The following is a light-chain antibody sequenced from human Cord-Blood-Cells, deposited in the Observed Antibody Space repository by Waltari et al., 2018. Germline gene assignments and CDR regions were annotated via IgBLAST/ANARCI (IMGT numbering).Light chain of an antibody. Sequence: DIQMTQSPSSMSASVGDRFTITCRGSQSISSYLNWYQQKPGKAPKLLIYAASSLQSGVPSRFSGSGSGTDFTLTISSLQPEDFATYYCQQSYSTPPTFGQGTKVEIK. V-gene: IGKV1-39*01. CDR1: QSISSY. J-gene: IGKJ1*01. CDR3: QQSYSTPPT. CDR2: AAS.